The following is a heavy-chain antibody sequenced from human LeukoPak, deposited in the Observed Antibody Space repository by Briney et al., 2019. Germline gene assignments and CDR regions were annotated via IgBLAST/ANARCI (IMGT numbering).Heavy chain of an antibody. CDR3: ARHPPPTYYDILTGIHSGMDV. CDR1: GGSISSYY. CDR2: IYYSGST. D-gene: IGHD3-9*01. J-gene: IGHJ6*02. V-gene: IGHV4-59*08. Sequence: SETLSLTCTVSGGSISSYYWSWTRQPPGKGLEWIGYIYYSGSTNYNPSLKSRVTISVDTSKNQFSLKLSSVTAADTAVYYCARHPPPTYYDILTGIHSGMDVWGQGTTVTVSS.